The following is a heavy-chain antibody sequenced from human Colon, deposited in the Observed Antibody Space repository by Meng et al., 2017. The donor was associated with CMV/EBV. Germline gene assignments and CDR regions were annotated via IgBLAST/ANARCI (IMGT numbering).Heavy chain of an antibody. CDR1: GFTFDEYV. CDR2: ISWNSGSI. D-gene: IGHD2-2*01. Sequence: SLKISCVASGFTFDEYVMHWVRLAPGKGLEWVSAISWNSGSIGYADSVKGRFTISRDNAKNSVYLQMNSLRVKDTALYFCAKDRDCTSNSCPNYDMDVWGQGTTVTVSS. J-gene: IGHJ6*02. CDR3: AKDRDCTSNSCPNYDMDV. V-gene: IGHV3-9*01.